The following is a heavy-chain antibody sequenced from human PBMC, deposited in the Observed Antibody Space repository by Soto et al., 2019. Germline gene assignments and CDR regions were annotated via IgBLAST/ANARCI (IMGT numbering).Heavy chain of an antibody. D-gene: IGHD1-26*01. CDR1: GFSFVDFA. CDR2: ITRNSANR. V-gene: IGHV3-9*01. Sequence: PRLSCASAGFSFVDFAMHCVRQAPGKCLWWVSAITRNSANRGYADSVRGRSTISRDNAKNSLDLQMNSLRVEDTALYYCATGHLEWEQLADYWRQG. J-gene: IGHJ4*02. CDR3: ATGHLEWEQLADY.